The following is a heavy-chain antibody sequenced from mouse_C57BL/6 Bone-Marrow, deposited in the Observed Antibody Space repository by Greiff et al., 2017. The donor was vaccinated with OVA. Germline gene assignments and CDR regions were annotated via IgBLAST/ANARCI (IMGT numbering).Heavy chain of an antibody. CDR2: IDPSDSYT. CDR3: ARGGFYGKGDY. Sequence: VQLQQPGAELVRPGTSVKLSCKASGYTFTSYWMHWVKQRPGQGLEWIGVIDPSDSYTNYNQKFKGKATLTVDTSSSTAYMQLSSLTSEDSAVYYCARGGFYGKGDYWGQGTTLTVSS. V-gene: IGHV1-59*01. J-gene: IGHJ2*01. D-gene: IGHD2-1*01. CDR1: GYTFTSYW.